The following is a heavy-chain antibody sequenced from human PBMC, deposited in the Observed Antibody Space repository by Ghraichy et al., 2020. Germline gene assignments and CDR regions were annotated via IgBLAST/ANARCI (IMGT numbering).Heavy chain of an antibody. CDR2: IDHTGST. CDR1: GGSFSGYF. CDR3: ARDNIALVTVSAASLFDS. V-gene: IGHV4-34*01. Sequence: SETLSLTCAVYGGSFSGYFWSWIRQPPGKGLEWIGDIDHTGSTNYNPSLRSRVSISLDRSKNQLSLKVTSVTAADTAVYFCARDNIALVTVSAASLFDSWGQGPLVTVSS. D-gene: IGHD2-2*01. J-gene: IGHJ4*02.